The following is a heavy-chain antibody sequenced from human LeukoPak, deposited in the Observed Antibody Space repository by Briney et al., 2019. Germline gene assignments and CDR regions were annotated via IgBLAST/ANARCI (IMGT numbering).Heavy chain of an antibody. CDR3: AREIGDSEAFDT. CDR1: GFTLSSYD. CDR2: IGTAGDT. D-gene: IGHD2-21*01. V-gene: IGHV3-13*01. J-gene: IGHJ3*02. Sequence: GGSLRLSCAASGFTLSSYDMHWVRQATGKGLEWVAGIGTAGDTYYPGSVKGRFTISRESAKNSLYLQMNSLRVGDTAVYYCAREIGDSEAFDTWGQGTMVTVSS.